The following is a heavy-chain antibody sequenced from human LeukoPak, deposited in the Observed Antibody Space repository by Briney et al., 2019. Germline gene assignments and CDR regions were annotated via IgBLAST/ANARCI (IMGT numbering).Heavy chain of an antibody. D-gene: IGHD3-10*01. Sequence: ASVKVSCKASGYTFTNHGISWVRQAPGQGLEWMGWISGYDGYTVYAQKLQGRVTMTTDTSTTTAYMEMRSLRSDDTAMYYCARDLVLWFGELLSPSSTHGMDVWGQGTTVTVSS. CDR1: GYTFTNHG. CDR2: ISGYDGYT. V-gene: IGHV1-18*01. CDR3: ARDLVLWFGELLSPSSTHGMDV. J-gene: IGHJ6*02.